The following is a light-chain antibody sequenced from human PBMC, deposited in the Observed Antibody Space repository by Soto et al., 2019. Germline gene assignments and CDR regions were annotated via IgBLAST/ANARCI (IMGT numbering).Light chain of an antibody. Sequence: QSVLTQPRSVSGSPGQSVTISCTRTSSDVGGYNYVSWYQQHPGKAPKLMIYDVSKRPSGVPDRFSGSKSGNTASLTISGLQAEDEADYYCCSYAGSYTFVLGTGTKLTVL. J-gene: IGLJ1*01. V-gene: IGLV2-11*01. CDR3: CSYAGSYTFV. CDR2: DVS. CDR1: SSDVGGYNY.